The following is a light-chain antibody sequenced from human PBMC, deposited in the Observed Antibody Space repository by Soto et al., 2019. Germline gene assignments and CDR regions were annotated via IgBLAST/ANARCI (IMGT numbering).Light chain of an antibody. J-gene: IGLJ2*01. Sequence: QSVLTQPASVSASPGQSITISCTGTSSDVGGYKFVSWYQHHPGKAPKLMIYEVNNRPSGVSNRFSGSKSGNTASLTISGLQPEDEADYYCSSYAGSNGVIFGGGTKLTVL. CDR1: SSDVGGYKF. CDR3: SSYAGSNGVI. CDR2: EVN. V-gene: IGLV2-14*01.